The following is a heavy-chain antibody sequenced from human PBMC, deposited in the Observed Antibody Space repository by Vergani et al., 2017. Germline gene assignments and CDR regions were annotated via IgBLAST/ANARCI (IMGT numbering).Heavy chain of an antibody. CDR3: AREGEDYGSGSYIFDY. CDR2: IWYDGSNK. J-gene: IGHJ4*02. V-gene: IGHV3-33*01. D-gene: IGHD3-10*01. Sequence: QVQLVESGGGVVQPGRSLRLSCAASGFTFSSYGMHWVRQAPGKGLEWVAGIWYDGSNKYYADSVKGRFTISRDNSKNTLYLQMNSLRAEDTAVYYCAREGEDYGSGSYIFDYWGQGTLVTVSS. CDR1: GFTFSSYG.